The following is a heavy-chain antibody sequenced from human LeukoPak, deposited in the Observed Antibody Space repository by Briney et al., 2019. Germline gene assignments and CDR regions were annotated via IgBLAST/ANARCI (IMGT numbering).Heavy chain of an antibody. D-gene: IGHD1-26*01. Sequence: ASVKVSCKASGYTFTGHYMHWVRQAPGQGLEWMGLINPNNGGTNYAQKFQGRVTMTRDTSISTAYMELSSLRYDDTAMYYCARDESSAVPVAVFPFLGSFYYYMDVWGKGTTVTVSS. CDR3: ARDESSAVPVAVFPFLGSFYYYMDV. J-gene: IGHJ6*03. CDR1: GYTFTGHY. V-gene: IGHV1-2*02. CDR2: INPNNGGT.